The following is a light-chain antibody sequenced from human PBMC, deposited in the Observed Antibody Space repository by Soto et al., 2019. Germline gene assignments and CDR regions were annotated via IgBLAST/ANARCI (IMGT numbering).Light chain of an antibody. V-gene: IGKV3-20*01. CDR2: DAS. Sequence: EVVLTQSPGTLSLSPGERATLSCRTSQRVITNYLAWYQQKPGQAPRLLIYDASTRATGVPDRFSGSGSGTDFTLTISRLEPEDFAVYYCQQYGSSPLSFGGGTKVDIK. CDR1: QRVITNY. J-gene: IGKJ4*01. CDR3: QQYGSSPLS.